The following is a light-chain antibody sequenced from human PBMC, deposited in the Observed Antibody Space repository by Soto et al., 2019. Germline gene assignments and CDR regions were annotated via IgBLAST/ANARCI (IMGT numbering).Light chain of an antibody. CDR2: AAS. Sequence: DIQMTQSPSSLSASVGDRVTITCRASQSISSFLNWYQQKPGKVPKLLIYAASTLQSEVPSRFSGSGSGTDFPLTISSLQPEDFATYYCQQTYITWTFGQGTKVEIK. J-gene: IGKJ1*01. V-gene: IGKV1-39*01. CDR1: QSISSF. CDR3: QQTYITWT.